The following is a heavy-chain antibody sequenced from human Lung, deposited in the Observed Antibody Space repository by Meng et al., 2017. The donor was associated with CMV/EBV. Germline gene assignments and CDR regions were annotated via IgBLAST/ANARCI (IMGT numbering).Heavy chain of an antibody. CDR3: ARDKVRYYDFWSGYGGMDV. CDR1: GFTLKTHW. V-gene: IGHV3-74*01. J-gene: IGHJ6*02. D-gene: IGHD3-3*01. Sequence: SCAASGFTLKTHWMHWVRQVPGKVPVWVSRINSDGSSTSYADSVKGRFTISRDNAKNTLYLQMNSLRAEDTAVYYCARDKVRYYDFWSGYGGMDVWGQGXTVTVSS. CDR2: INSDGSST.